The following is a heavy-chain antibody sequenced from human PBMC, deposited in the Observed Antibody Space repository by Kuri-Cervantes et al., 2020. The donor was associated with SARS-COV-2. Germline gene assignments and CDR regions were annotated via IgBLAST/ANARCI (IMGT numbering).Heavy chain of an antibody. D-gene: IGHD4-11*01. Sequence: SVKVSCKASGGTFSSYAISWVRQAPGQGLEWMGGIIPIFGTANYAQKFQGRVTTTADKSTSTAYMELSSLRSEDTAVYYCATHGDPSAYSNYGAARWYYGMDVWGQGTTVTVSS. CDR2: IIPIFGTA. J-gene: IGHJ6*02. CDR1: GGTFSSYA. V-gene: IGHV1-69*06. CDR3: ATHGDPSAYSNYGAARWYYGMDV.